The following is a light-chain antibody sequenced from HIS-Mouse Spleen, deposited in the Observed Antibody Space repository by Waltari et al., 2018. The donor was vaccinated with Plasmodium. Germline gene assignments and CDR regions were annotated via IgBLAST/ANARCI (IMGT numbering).Light chain of an antibody. CDR2: KVS. CDR3: MQGTHWPPT. V-gene: IGKV2-30*02. J-gene: IGKJ4*01. CDR1: QSLVHSDGNTY. Sequence: DVVMTQSPLSLPVTLGQPASISCRSSQSLVHSDGNTYLNWFQQRPGQSPRLLIYKVSIRDSGVPDRCSGSGSGTDFTLKISRVEAEDVGVYYCMQGTHWPPTFGGGTKVEIK.